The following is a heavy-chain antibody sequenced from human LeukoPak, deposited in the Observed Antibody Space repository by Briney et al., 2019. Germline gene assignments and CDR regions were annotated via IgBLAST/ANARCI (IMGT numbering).Heavy chain of an antibody. CDR1: GVSFSSNW. V-gene: IGHV3-7*04. J-gene: IGHJ3*02. CDR3: ARDGALSVGVFDI. Sequence: GGSLRLSCAASGVSFSSNWMTWVRQAPGKGLEWVANIKHDGTAKDYVGSVRGRFTISRDNAKNSLYLQMNSLSNEDTAVYYCARDGALSVGVFDIRGQGTMVTVSS. CDR2: IKHDGTAK. D-gene: IGHD1-26*01.